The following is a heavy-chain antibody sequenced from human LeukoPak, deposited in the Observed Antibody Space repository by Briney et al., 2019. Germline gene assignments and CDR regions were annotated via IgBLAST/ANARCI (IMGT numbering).Heavy chain of an antibody. V-gene: IGHV3-53*01. CDR1: GFTVSSNY. CDR3: ARGKSDAYGLEDY. Sequence: PGGSLRLSCAASGFTVSSNYMSWVRQAPGKGLEWVSVIYSGGSTYYADSVKGRFTISRDNAKNTLYLQMNSLRAEDTAVYFCARGKSDAYGLEDYWGQGTLVTVSS. D-gene: IGHD4-17*01. J-gene: IGHJ4*02. CDR2: IYSGGST.